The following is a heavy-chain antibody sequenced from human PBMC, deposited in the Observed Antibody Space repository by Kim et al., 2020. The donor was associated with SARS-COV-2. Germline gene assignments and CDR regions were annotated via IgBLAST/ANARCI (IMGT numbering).Heavy chain of an antibody. CDR3: ARSPRTITIFAEADWYFDL. J-gene: IGHJ2*01. V-gene: IGHV4-59*01. Sequence: SETLSLTCTVSGGSISSYYWSWIRQPPGKGLEWIGYIYYSGSTNYNPSLKSRVTISVDTSKNQFSLKLSSVTAADTAVYYCARSPRTITIFAEADWYFDLWGRGTLVTVSS. CDR1: GGSISSYY. CDR2: IYYSGST. D-gene: IGHD3-3*01.